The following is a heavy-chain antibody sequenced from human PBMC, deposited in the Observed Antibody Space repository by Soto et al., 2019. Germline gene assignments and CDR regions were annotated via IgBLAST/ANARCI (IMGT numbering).Heavy chain of an antibody. CDR3: AKGLRAIAVAGGDAFDI. CDR1: GFTFSSYA. Sequence: EVQLLESGGGLVQPGGSLRLSCAASGFTFSSYAMSWVRQAPGKGLEWVSAISGSGGSTYYADSVKGRFTISRDNSKNTLYLQMNSLRAEDTAVYYCAKGLRAIAVAGGDAFDIWGQGTMVTVSS. CDR2: ISGSGGST. V-gene: IGHV3-23*01. D-gene: IGHD6-19*01. J-gene: IGHJ3*02.